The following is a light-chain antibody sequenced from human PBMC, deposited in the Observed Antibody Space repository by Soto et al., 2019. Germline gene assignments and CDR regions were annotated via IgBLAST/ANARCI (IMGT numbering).Light chain of an antibody. CDR3: CSYAGSSTFDVV. J-gene: IGLJ2*01. V-gene: IGLV2-23*02. CDR1: SSDVGSYNL. Sequence: QSALTQPASVSGSPGQSITISCTGTSSDVGSYNLVSWYQQHPGKAPKLMIYEVRKRPSGVSNRFSGSKSGNTASLTISGLQAEDEADYYCCSYAGSSTFDVVFGAGTKVTVL. CDR2: EVR.